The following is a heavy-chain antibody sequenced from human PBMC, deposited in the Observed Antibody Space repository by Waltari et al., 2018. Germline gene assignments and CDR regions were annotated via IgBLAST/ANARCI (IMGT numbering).Heavy chain of an antibody. J-gene: IGHJ6*02. V-gene: IGHV3-74*01. CDR2: SSADGSNT. D-gene: IGHD6-19*01. CDR1: GFSFSSYW. CDR3: ARVPLIAVAGYYYYYGMDV. Sequence: EVQLVESGGGLAQPGGSLRLSCAASGFSFSSYWMHWVRQAPGGGLVWLSRSSADGSNTTYADSVKGRFTVSRDNAKNTLYLQMNSLRAEDTAVYYCARVPLIAVAGYYYYYGMDVWGQGTTVTVSS.